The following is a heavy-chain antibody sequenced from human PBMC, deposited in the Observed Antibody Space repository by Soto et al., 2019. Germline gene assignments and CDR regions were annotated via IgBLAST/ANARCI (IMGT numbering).Heavy chain of an antibody. V-gene: IGHV3-66*01. D-gene: IGHD1-7*01. Sequence: PGGSLRLSCAASGFTVSNNYMNWVRQAPGRGLEWVSSIYISGSTYYADSVKGRFTVSRDTSDNTLYLQMNSLRAEDTAVYYCARDHWNSGYYYGMDIWGQGTTVTVSS. CDR3: ARDHWNSGYYYGMDI. J-gene: IGHJ6*02. CDR1: GFTVSNNY. CDR2: IYISGST.